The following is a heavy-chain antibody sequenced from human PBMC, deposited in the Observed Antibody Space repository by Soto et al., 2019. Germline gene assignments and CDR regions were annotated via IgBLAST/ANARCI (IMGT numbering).Heavy chain of an antibody. J-gene: IGHJ4*02. Sequence: QVQLVQSGAEVREPGASVKVSCKTSGYTFSRYGITWVRQAPGQGLEWMGWINGNTGHTIYAMNLEERLTIGTDTSTSTAYMELLSLKSDDTAVYYCARERKWEPLPYWGQGTLVTVSS. V-gene: IGHV1-18*01. D-gene: IGHD1-26*01. CDR2: INGNTGHT. CDR3: ARERKWEPLPY. CDR1: GYTFSRYG.